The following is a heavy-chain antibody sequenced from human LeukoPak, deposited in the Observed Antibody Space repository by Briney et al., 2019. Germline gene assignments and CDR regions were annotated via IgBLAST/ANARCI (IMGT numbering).Heavy chain of an antibody. Sequence: TGGSLRLSCAASGFTFSDYYMSWIRQAPGKGLEWVSYISSSGSTIYYADSVKGRFTISRDNAKNSLYLQMNSLRAEDTAVYYCASWVLRGYDILTGYYEEEYFQHWGQGTLVTVSS. J-gene: IGHJ1*01. CDR2: ISSSGSTI. CDR3: ASWVLRGYDILTGYYEEEYFQH. D-gene: IGHD3-9*01. CDR1: GFTFSDYY. V-gene: IGHV3-11*01.